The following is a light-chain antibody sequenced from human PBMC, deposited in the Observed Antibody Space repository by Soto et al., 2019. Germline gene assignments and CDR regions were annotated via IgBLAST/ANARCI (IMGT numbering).Light chain of an antibody. J-gene: IGLJ2*01. CDR3: QSYDSSLSVVV. Sequence: QAVVTQPPSVSGAPGQRVTFSCAGSSSNIGAGYDVHWYQHLPGTAPKLLIYANTNRPSGVPDRFSGSKSGTSASLAITGLQAEDEADYYCQSYDSSLSVVVFGGGTQLTVL. CDR2: ANT. V-gene: IGLV1-40*01. CDR1: SSNIGAGYD.